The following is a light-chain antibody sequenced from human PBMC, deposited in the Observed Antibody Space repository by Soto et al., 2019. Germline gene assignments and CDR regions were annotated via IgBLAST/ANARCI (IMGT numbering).Light chain of an antibody. CDR1: QSPLHSNGYNY. Sequence: DIVRTQSPLSLPVTPGRPASSSCRPRQSPLHSNGYNYLDWYLQKPGQSPQLLIYLGSNRASGVPDRFSGSGSGTDFTLKISRVEAEDVGVYYCMQALQTPLTFGPGTKVDIK. V-gene: IGKV2-28*01. CDR2: LGS. J-gene: IGKJ3*01. CDR3: MQALQTPLT.